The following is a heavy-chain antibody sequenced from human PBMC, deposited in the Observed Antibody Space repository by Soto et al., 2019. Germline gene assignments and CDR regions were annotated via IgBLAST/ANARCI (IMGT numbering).Heavy chain of an antibody. D-gene: IGHD4-17*01. CDR1: GGSISSGDYY. J-gene: IGHJ4*02. CDR3: ARWGGYGDYVLSD. V-gene: IGHV4-30-4*01. Sequence: QVQLQGSGPGLVKPSQTLSLTCTVSGGSISSGDYYWSWIRQPPGKGLEWIGYIYYSGSTYYNPSLQRRVTKPLDTSKNQFSLKLSTVTAAHTAVYYCARWGGYGDYVLSDWGPGTLGTVSS. CDR2: IYYSGST.